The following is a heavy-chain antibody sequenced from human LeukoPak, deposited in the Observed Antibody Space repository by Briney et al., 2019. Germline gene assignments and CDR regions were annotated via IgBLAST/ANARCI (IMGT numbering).Heavy chain of an antibody. CDR2: FDPEDGET. D-gene: IGHD5-18*01. V-gene: IGHV1-24*01. CDR1: GYTRTELS. CDR3: ARDLAPRGYSYGYECPDY. Sequence: ASVKVSCKVSGYTRTELSMHWVRQAPGKGLEWMGGFDPEDGETIYAQKFQGRVTMTEDTSTDTAYMELNSLRAEDTAVYYCARDLAPRGYSYGYECPDYWGQGTLVTVSS. J-gene: IGHJ4*02.